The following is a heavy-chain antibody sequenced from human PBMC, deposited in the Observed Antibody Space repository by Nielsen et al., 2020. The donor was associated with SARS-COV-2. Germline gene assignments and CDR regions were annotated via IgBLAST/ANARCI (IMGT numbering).Heavy chain of an antibody. V-gene: IGHV3-30*03. CDR1: GFTFSSYG. J-gene: IGHJ4*02. D-gene: IGHD2-15*01. Sequence: GGSLRLSCAASGFTFSSYGMHWVRQAPGKGLEWVAVISYDGSNKYYADSVKGRFTISRDNSKNTLYLQMNSLRAEDTALYHCARYYCSGGSCYPDYWGQGTLVTVSS. CDR2: ISYDGSNK. CDR3: ARYYCSGGSCYPDY.